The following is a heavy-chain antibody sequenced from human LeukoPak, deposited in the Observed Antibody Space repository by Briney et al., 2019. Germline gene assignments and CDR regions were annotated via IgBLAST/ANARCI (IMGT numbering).Heavy chain of an antibody. Sequence: GGSLRLPCATSGFPFTDYPMNGVRQAPGKGPEGVSNIRTSTEGANYAIYADSVKGRVTFSRDDAKNTLYLHMHSLRDDDTAVYYCARDQRYAFDYWGQGILVTVSS. V-gene: IGHV3-48*02. CDR1: GFPFTDYP. CDR2: IRTSTEGANYA. J-gene: IGHJ4*02. D-gene: IGHD3-9*01. CDR3: ARDQRYAFDY.